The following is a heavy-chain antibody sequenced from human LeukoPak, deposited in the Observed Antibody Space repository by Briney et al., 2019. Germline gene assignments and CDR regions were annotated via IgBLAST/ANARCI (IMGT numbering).Heavy chain of an antibody. CDR2: INPSGGST. CDR1: GYTFTSYY. D-gene: IGHD3-10*01. Sequence: ASVKVSCKASGYTFTSYYMHWVRQAPGQGLEGMGIINPSGGSTSYAQKLQGRVTMTRDTSTSTAYMELSSLRSEDTAVYYCARDAGSYTDYWGQGTLVTVSS. CDR3: ARDAGSYTDY. J-gene: IGHJ4*02. V-gene: IGHV1-46*03.